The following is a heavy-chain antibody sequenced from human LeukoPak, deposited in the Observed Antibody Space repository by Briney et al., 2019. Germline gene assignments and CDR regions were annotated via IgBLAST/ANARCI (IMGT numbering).Heavy chain of an antibody. J-gene: IGHJ4*02. CDR2: INGDGSST. CDR1: GFTLSTNW. V-gene: IGHV3-74*01. CDR3: ARRAGAYTHPYDY. D-gene: IGHD3-16*01. Sequence: GGSLRLSCAASGFTLSTNWMHWVRQAPGKGLVWLSRINGDGSSTSYADSVKGRFTISRDNAKNTLYLQMNSLRAEDTAVYYCARRAGAYTHPYDYWGQGTLVTVSS.